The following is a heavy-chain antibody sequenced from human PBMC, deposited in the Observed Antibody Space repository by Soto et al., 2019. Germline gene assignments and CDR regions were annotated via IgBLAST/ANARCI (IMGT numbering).Heavy chain of an antibody. CDR1: EFTFSSYP. CDR3: ARGPITQTSFIDH. D-gene: IGHD1-20*01. J-gene: IGHJ4*02. V-gene: IGHV3-30-3*01. Sequence: QVQVVESGGGVVQPGGSLRLSCEASEFTFSSYPMHWVRQAPGKGLEWVTLISYDGSNQYYADSVKGRFTISRDNSKDTLYLQMHSLTSDATAVYFCARGPITQTSFIDHWGQGTVVTVSS. CDR2: ISYDGSNQ.